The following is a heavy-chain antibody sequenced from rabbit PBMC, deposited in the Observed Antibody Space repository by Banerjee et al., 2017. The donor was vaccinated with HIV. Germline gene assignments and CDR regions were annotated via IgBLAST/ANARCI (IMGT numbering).Heavy chain of an antibody. J-gene: IGHJ2*01. V-gene: IGHV1S45*01. D-gene: IGHD8-1*01. Sequence: QEQLEESGGDLVKPEGSLTLTCTASGFSFSSSYCICWVRQAPGKGLEWVACVYAGSSANNYYASWAKGRFTVSKTSSTTVTLQMTSLTAADTATYFCARDAGSSYYSWAFDPWGQGTLVTVS. CDR3: ARDAGSSYYSWAFDP. CDR1: GFSFSSSYC. CDR2: VYAGSSANN.